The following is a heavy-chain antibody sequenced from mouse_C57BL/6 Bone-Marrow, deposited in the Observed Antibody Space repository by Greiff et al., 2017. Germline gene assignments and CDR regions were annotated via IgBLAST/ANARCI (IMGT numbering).Heavy chain of an antibody. CDR1: GYTFTDYE. CDR3: TYNWYFDV. D-gene: IGHD2-12*01. V-gene: IGHV1-15*01. CDR2: IDPETGGT. Sequence: VQLQQSGAELVRPGASVTLSCKASGYTFTDYEMHWVKQTPVHGLEWIGAIDPETGGTAYNQKFTGKAILTADKSSSTAYMELRSLTSEDSAVYYCTYNWYFDVWGTGTTVTVSS. J-gene: IGHJ1*03.